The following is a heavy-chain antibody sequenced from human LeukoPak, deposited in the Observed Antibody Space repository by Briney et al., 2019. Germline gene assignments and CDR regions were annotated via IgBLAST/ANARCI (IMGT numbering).Heavy chain of an antibody. CDR1: GGSISSRNYY. CDR3: ARAERSGTSFPWDY. J-gene: IGHJ4*02. CDR2: ISYTGGI. V-gene: IGHV4-39*01. Sequence: SETLSLTCTVSGGSISSRNYYWAWIRQPPGKGLDWIGSISYTGGIFYNPSLKSRVTISVDTSKNQFSLKLSSVTAADTAIYYCARAERSGTSFPWDYWGQGTLVTVSS. D-gene: IGHD2-2*01.